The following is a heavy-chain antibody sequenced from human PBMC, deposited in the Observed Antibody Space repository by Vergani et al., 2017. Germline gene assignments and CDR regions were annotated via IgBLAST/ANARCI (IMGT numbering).Heavy chain of an antibody. V-gene: IGHV6-1*01. CDR1: GDSVSSNSVT. CDR2: TYYRSKWYN. CDR3: ARDFRYGGSAPYYYYYMDV. Sequence: QVQLQQSGPGLVKPSQTLSLTCAISGDSVSSNSVTWNWIRQSPSRGLEWLGRTYYRSKWYNDYAVSVKSRITINPDTSKNQFSLQLNSVTPEDTALYYCARDFRYGGSAPYYYYYMDVWGRGTAVTVSS. D-gene: IGHD3-16*01. J-gene: IGHJ6*03.